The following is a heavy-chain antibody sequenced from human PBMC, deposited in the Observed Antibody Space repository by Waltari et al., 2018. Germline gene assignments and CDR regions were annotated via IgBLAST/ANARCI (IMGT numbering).Heavy chain of an antibody. D-gene: IGHD3-16*01. CDR2: LTWNVGTT. V-gene: IGHV3-20*04. J-gene: IGHJ4*02. CDR1: GFTFDNHG. CDR3: ARDISYGGFDY. Sequence: EVYLVESGGTVVRPGGSLRLSCTTSGFTFDNHGMNWVRQAPGKGLEWVSGLTWNVGTTVYADSVKGRFTVSRDNAKNSLYLQMNSLTAEDTALYYCARDISYGGFDYWGQGTLVTVSS.